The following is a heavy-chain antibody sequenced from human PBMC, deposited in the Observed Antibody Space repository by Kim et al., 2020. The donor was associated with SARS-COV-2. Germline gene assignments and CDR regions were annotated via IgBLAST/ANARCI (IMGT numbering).Heavy chain of an antibody. V-gene: IGHV3-20*01. CDR3: ARDIRGDAIDL. Sequence: GGSLRLSCAVSGFTFNDFGMSWVRQAPGKGLEWVSGTKRNGDSTGYADSVEGRFTISRDNAKNTLYLQMNSLRAEDTSVYHCARDIRGDAIDLWGQGILVTVSS. CDR1: GFTFNDFG. D-gene: IGHD2-21*01. J-gene: IGHJ5*02. CDR2: TKRNGDST.